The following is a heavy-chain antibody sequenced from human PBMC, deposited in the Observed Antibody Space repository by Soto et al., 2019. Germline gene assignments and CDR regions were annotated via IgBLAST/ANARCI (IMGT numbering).Heavy chain of an antibody. CDR3: ASGAFRGYSYGYFDY. Sequence: LTCTVSGGSISSGGYYWSWIRQHPGKGLEWIGYIYYSGSTYYNPSLKSRVTISVDTSKNQFSLKLSSVTAADTAVYYCASGAFRGYSYGYFDYWGQGTLVTVSS. CDR2: IYYSGST. J-gene: IGHJ4*02. CDR1: GGSISSGGYY. V-gene: IGHV4-31*03. D-gene: IGHD5-18*01.